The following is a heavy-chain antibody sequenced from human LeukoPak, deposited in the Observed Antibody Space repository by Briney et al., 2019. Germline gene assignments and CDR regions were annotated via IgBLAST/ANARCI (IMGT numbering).Heavy chain of an antibody. CDR3: ATRLRHQLERDYYYMDV. CDR2: ISSSSSYI. Sequence: GGSLRLSCAASGFTFSSYSMNWVRQAPGKGLEWVSSISSSSSYIYYADSGKGRFTISRDNAKNSLYLQMNSLRAEDTAVYYCATRLRHQLERDYYYMDVWGKGTTVTVSS. V-gene: IGHV3-21*01. CDR1: GFTFSSYS. D-gene: IGHD1-1*01. J-gene: IGHJ6*03.